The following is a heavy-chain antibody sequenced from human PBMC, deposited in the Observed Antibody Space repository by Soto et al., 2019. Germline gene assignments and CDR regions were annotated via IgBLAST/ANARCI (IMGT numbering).Heavy chain of an antibody. Sequence: SETLSLTCAVHGGSFIGYYWSWIRQPPGKGLEWIGEINHSGSTNYNPSLKSRVTISVDTSKNQFSLKLSSVTAADTAVYYCASSGKGYSYGYARYWGQGTLVTVS. J-gene: IGHJ4*02. CDR3: ASSGKGYSYGYARY. V-gene: IGHV4-34*01. CDR1: GGSFIGYY. CDR2: INHSGST. D-gene: IGHD5-18*01.